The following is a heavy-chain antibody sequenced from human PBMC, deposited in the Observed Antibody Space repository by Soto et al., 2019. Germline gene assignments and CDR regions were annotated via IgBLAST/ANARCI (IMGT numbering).Heavy chain of an antibody. V-gene: IGHV4-39*01. D-gene: IGHD3-16*02. CDR3: ARLSEHDYIWGSYRNGGPSPQGGFYYFDY. Sequence: SETLSLTCTVSGGSISSSSYYWGWIRQPPGKGLEWIGSIYYSGSTYYNPSLKSRVTISVDTSKNQFSLKLSSVTAADTAVYYCARLSEHDYIWGSYRNGGPSPQGGFYYFDYWGQGTLVTVSS. CDR2: IYYSGST. CDR1: GGSISSSSYY. J-gene: IGHJ4*02.